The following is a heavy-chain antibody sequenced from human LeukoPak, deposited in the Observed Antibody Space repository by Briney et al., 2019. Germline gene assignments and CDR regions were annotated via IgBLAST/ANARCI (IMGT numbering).Heavy chain of an antibody. CDR2: IYYSGST. J-gene: IGHJ5*02. D-gene: IGHD6-25*01. V-gene: IGHV4-59*01. CDR3: AREASGPSFDP. CDR1: GGSISSYY. Sequence: SETLSLTCTVSGGSISSYYWSWIRQPPGKGLEWIGYIYYSGSTNYNPSLKSRVTISVDTSKNQFSLKLSSVTAADAAVYYCAREASGPSFDPWGQGTLVTVSS.